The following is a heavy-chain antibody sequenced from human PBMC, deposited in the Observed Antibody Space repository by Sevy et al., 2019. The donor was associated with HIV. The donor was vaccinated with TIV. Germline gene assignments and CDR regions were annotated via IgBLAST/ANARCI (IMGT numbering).Heavy chain of an antibody. D-gene: IGHD4-17*01. J-gene: IGHJ2*01. V-gene: IGHV3-11*01. CDR3: ARDRIPGDYPLWSFDL. CDR2: ISSSGSTI. Sequence: GGSLRLSCAASGFTFSDYYMSWIRQAPGKGLEWVSYISSSGSTIYYADSVKGRFTISRDNAKNSLFLQMNSLRAEDTAVYYCARDRIPGDYPLWSFDLWGRGTLVTVSS. CDR1: GFTFSDYY.